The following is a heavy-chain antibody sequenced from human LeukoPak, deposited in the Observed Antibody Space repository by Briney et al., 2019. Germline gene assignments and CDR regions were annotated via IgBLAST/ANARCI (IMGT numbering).Heavy chain of an antibody. J-gene: IGHJ4*02. CDR2: ISYDGSNK. CDR3: ARDISSD. Sequence: GGSLRLSCAASGFTFSSYAMHWVRQAPGKGLEWVAVISYDGSNKYYADSVKGRFTISRDNAKNTLYLQMNSLRAEDTAVYYCARDISSDWGQGTLVTVSS. CDR1: GFTFSSYA. V-gene: IGHV3-30*04.